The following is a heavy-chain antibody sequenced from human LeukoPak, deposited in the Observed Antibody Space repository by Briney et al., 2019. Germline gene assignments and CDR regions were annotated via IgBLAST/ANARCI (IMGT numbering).Heavy chain of an antibody. CDR3: AREGDRVGSIVDDP. J-gene: IGHJ5*02. CDR2: IGSSSSTI. V-gene: IGHV3-48*04. D-gene: IGHD1-26*01. CDR1: GFTFSSYS. Sequence: PGGSLRLSCAASGFTFSSYSMNWVRQAPGKGLEWVSYIGSSSSTIYYADSVKGRFTISRDNAKNSLYLQMNSLRAEDTAVYYCAREGDRVGSIVDDPWGQGTLVTVSS.